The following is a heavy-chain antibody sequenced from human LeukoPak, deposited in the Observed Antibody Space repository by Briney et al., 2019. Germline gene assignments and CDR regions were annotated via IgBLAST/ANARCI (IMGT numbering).Heavy chain of an antibody. D-gene: IGHD3-10*01. V-gene: IGHV3-49*04. CDR2: IRRKAYGGTT. CDR1: GFTFGDYA. J-gene: IGHJ4*02. Sequence: GGSLRLSCTASGFTFGDYAMSWVRQAPGKGLEWVGFIRRKAYGGTTEYAASVKGTVTISRDDSKSIAYLPMNSLKTEDTAVYYCTRWSLLWFGELFDYWGQGTLVTVSS. CDR3: TRWSLLWFGELFDY.